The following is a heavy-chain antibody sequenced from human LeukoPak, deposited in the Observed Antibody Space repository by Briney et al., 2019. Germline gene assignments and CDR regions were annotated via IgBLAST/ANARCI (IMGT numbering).Heavy chain of an antibody. V-gene: IGHV3-74*01. D-gene: IGHD2-21*01. CDR1: EFTYSSYW. J-gene: IGHJ4*02. CDR2: INSDGGST. Sequence: GGSLRLSCAASEFTYSSYWMHWVRQAPGKGLVWVSRINSDGGSTSYADSVKGRFTISRDNAKNTLYLQMNSLRAEDTAVYYCARDTLDWSLFDYWGQGTLVTVSS. CDR3: ARDTLDWSLFDY.